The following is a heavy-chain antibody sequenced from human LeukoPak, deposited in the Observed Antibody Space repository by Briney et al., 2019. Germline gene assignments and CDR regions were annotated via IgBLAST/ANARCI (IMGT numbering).Heavy chain of an antibody. D-gene: IGHD6-19*01. CDR3: AGGHYSSGWYGGY. J-gene: IGHJ4*02. CDR1: GGSISSSSYY. V-gene: IGHV4-39*07. CDR2: IYYSGST. Sequence: SETLSLTCTVSGGSISSSSYYWGWIRQPPGKGLEWIGSIYYSGSTYYNPSLKSRVTISVDMSQNQFSLKLSSVTAADTAVYYCAGGHYSSGWYGGYWGQGTLVTVSS.